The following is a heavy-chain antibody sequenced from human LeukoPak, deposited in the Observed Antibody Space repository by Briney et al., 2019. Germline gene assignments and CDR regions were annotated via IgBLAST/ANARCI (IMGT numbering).Heavy chain of an antibody. Sequence: GGSLRLSCAASGFTFSSYWMHWVRQAPGKGLEWVSLISGDGGSTYYADSVKGRFTISRDNSKNSLYLQMNSLRTEDTALYYCAKDGNYDTGVDYFDYWGQGTLVTVSS. D-gene: IGHD3-22*01. V-gene: IGHV3-43*02. J-gene: IGHJ4*02. CDR3: AKDGNYDTGVDYFDY. CDR2: ISGDGGST. CDR1: GFTFSSYW.